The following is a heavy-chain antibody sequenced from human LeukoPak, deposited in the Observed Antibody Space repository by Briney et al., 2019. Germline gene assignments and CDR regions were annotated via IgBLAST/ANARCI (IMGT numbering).Heavy chain of an antibody. D-gene: IGHD6-13*01. V-gene: IGHV2-5*02. Sequence: SGPTLVNPTQTLTLTCTFSGFSLSTRGGGVGWIRQPPGKALESLTLLYWDDDKRYSPSLTSRVTFTKVTSITQAVLTMTNMDPVDTATYYCAHYNSSWKHFFENWGQGKMVTLSS. CDR1: GFSLSTRGGG. CDR2: LYWDDDK. J-gene: IGHJ3*02. CDR3: AHYNSSWKHFFEN.